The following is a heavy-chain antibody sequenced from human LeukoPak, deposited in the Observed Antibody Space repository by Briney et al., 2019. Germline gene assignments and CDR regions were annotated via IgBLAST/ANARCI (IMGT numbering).Heavy chain of an antibody. Sequence: SETLSLTCTVSGGSISGYYWSWIRQPPGKGLEWIGYTYYSGSTHYNPSLKSRVTISVDTSRNQLSLRLTSVTAADTAVYYCARARQGSIYYFDFWGQGTLVTVSS. CDR3: ARARQGSIYYFDF. V-gene: IGHV4-59*01. J-gene: IGHJ4*02. CDR2: TYYSGST. CDR1: GGSISGYY. D-gene: IGHD3-3*02.